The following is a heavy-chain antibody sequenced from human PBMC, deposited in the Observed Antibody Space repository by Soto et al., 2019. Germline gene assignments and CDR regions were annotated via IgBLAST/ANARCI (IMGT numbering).Heavy chain of an antibody. D-gene: IGHD3-10*01. J-gene: IGHJ4*02. Sequence: QVQLQESGPGLVKPSATLSLTCVVSGASISGRNWRSWVRQAPGKGLEWIGEVFHSGDTTYTPYLWSRVTISVDKSKNQFSLKLYPVPPASAPVCNRVRLFHVSRLNYFYFDFRGEETQISVSS. CDR3: VRLFHVSRLNYFYFDF. CDR2: VFHSGDT. CDR1: GASISGRNW. V-gene: IGHV4-4*02.